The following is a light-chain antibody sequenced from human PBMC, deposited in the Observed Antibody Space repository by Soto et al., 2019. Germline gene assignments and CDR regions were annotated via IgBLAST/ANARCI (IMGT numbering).Light chain of an antibody. CDR2: GAS. CDR3: QQYNNWPRT. J-gene: IGKJ1*01. V-gene: IGKV3-15*01. Sequence: EIGITQSPATLSVSPGERATLSCRASQSVSSNLACYQQKPGQAPRLLIYGASTRATCIPARFSGSGSGTEFTLTISSLQSEDFAVYYCQQYNNWPRTFGQGTKVDIK. CDR1: QSVSSN.